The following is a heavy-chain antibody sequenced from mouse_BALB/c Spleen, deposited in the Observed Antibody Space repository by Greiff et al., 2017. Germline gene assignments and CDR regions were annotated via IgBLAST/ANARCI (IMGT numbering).Heavy chain of an antibody. CDR3: AREEGNGYYYAMDY. Sequence: EVHLVESGGDLVKPGGSLKLSCAASGFTFSSYGMSWVRQTPDKRLEWVATISSGGSYTYYPDSVKGRFTISRDNAKNTLYLQMSSLKSEDTAMYYCAREEGNGYYYAMDYWGQGTSVTVSS. J-gene: IGHJ4*01. V-gene: IGHV5-6*01. CDR2: ISSGGSYT. CDR1: GFTFSSYG. D-gene: IGHD2-1*01.